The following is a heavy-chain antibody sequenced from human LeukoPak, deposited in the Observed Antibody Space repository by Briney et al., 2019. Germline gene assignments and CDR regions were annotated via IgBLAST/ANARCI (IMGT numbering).Heavy chain of an antibody. Sequence: PGGSLRLSCAASGFTFSDYYMSWIRQAPGKGLEWVSYISSSGSTIYYADSVKGRFTISRDNSKNSLYLQMNSLRAEDTAVYYCARAACGGDCYSGFDYWGQGTLVTVSS. CDR1: GFTFSDYY. D-gene: IGHD2-21*01. V-gene: IGHV3-11*04. CDR2: ISSSGSTI. CDR3: ARAACGGDCYSGFDY. J-gene: IGHJ4*02.